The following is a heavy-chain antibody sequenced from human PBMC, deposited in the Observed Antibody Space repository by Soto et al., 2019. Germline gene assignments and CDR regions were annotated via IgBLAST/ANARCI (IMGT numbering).Heavy chain of an antibody. Sequence: HPGGSLRLSCAASGFTFSSYAMSWVRQAPGKGLAWVSAISGSGGSTYYADSVKGRFTIARDNSKNTLYLQRNRLRGEDTAVYYCAENPYYYDSSGYSEFYYWGQGTLVTVSS. D-gene: IGHD3-22*01. CDR2: ISGSGGST. V-gene: IGHV3-23*01. CDR3: AENPYYYDSSGYSEFYY. J-gene: IGHJ4*02. CDR1: GFTFSSYA.